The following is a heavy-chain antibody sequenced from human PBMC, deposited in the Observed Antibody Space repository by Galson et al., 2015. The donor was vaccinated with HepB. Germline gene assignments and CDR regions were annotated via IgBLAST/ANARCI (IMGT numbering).Heavy chain of an antibody. CDR3: ARDRFNILLWFGESNYGMDV. J-gene: IGHJ6*02. CDR1: EFTFKNYW. CDR2: IKQDGSEK. D-gene: IGHD3-10*01. Sequence: SLRLSCAASEFTFKNYWMSWVRQAPGKGLEWVANIKQDGSEKYYVDSVKGRFTISRDNAKNSLYLQMNSLRAEDTAVYYCARDRFNILLWFGESNYGMDVWGQGTTVTVSS. V-gene: IGHV3-7*01.